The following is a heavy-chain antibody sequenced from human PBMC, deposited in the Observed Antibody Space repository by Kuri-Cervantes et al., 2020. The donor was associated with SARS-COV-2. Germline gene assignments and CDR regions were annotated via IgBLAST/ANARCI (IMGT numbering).Heavy chain of an antibody. CDR2: IGTAGDT. CDR1: GFTFSSYD. CDR3: AKISFNDFWSGYYLDY. D-gene: IGHD3-3*01. J-gene: IGHJ4*02. V-gene: IGHV3-13*03. Sequence: GESLKISCAACGFTFSSYDMHWVRQATGKGLEWVSAIGTAGDTYYPGSVKGQFTISRENAKNSLYLQMSSLRAGDTAVYYCAKISFNDFWSGYYLDYWGQGTLVTVSS.